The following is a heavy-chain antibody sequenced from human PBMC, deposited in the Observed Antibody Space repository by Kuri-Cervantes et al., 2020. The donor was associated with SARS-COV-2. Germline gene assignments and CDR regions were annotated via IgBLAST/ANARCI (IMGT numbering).Heavy chain of an antibody. CDR3: VRDPYYYDSTVLDV. D-gene: IGHD3-22*01. V-gene: IGHV3-33*08. CDR2: IWYDGSNK. J-gene: IGHJ6*02. CDR1: GFTFSSYG. Sequence: GGSLRLSCAASGFTFSSYGMHWVRQAPGEGLEWVAVIWYDGSNKYYADSVKGRFTISRGNSKNTLYLQMNSLRAEDTAVYYCVRDPYYYDSTVLDVWGQGTTVTVSS.